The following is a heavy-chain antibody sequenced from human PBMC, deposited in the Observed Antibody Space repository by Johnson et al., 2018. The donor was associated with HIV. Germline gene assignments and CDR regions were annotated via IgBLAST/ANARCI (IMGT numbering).Heavy chain of an antibody. CDR2: IYSGGST. Sequence: EVQLVESGGGLVKPGGSLRLSCAASGFTFTNAWMNWVRQAPGKGLEWVSVIYSGGSTYYADSVKGRFTISRDNPKNTLYLQMDSLRIEDTAVYYCAVLTTGGLRVGNFDIWGQGTMVTVSS. CDR3: AVLTTGGLRVGNFDI. V-gene: IGHV3-66*01. J-gene: IGHJ3*02. CDR1: GFTFTNAW. D-gene: IGHD1-1*01.